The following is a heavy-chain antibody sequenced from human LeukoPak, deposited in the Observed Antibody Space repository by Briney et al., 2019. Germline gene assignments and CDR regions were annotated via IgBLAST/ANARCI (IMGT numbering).Heavy chain of an antibody. D-gene: IGHD5-18*01. CDR1: GLTFSTSG. Sequence: PGGSLRLSCTASGLTFSTSGFNWVRQAPGKGLEWVASIGPTGSDRYHADSIKGRFTISRDNANNFLYLQMNSLRAEDTAVYYCARDLHSYGYWGQGTLVTVSS. V-gene: IGHV3-21*06. CDR3: ARDLHSYGY. J-gene: IGHJ4*02. CDR2: IGPTGSDR.